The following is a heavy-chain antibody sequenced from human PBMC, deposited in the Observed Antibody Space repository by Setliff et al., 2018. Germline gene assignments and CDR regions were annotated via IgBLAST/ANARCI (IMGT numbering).Heavy chain of an antibody. CDR2: IYHSGST. V-gene: IGHV4-4*02. CDR3: ARGGGRYHSDL. Sequence: PSETLSLTCAVSGGSISSSYWWSWVRQSPGKGLEWIGEIYHSGSTNYNPSLKSRVTMSVDKSKNQFFLKLTSVTAADTAVYHCARGGGRYHSDLWGQGTLVTVSS. D-gene: IGHD1-26*01. CDR1: GGSISSSYW. J-gene: IGHJ5*02.